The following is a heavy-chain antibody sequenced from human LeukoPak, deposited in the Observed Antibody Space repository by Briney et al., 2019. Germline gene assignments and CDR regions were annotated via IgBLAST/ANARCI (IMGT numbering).Heavy chain of an antibody. CDR2: ISYDGSNK. CDR3: ATPKPVSGYSYGHIDY. V-gene: IGHV3-30-3*01. J-gene: IGHJ4*02. D-gene: IGHD5-18*01. CDR1: GFTFSSYA. Sequence: PGRSLRLSCAASGFTFSSYAMHWVRQAPGKGLEWVAVISYDGSNKHYADSVKGRFTISRDNSKNTLYLQMNSLRAEDTAVYYCATPKPVSGYSYGHIDYWGQGTLVTVFS.